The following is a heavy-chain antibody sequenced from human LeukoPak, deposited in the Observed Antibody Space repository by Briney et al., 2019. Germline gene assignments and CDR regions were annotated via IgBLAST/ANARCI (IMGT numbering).Heavy chain of an antibody. CDR2: ISGSGGST. J-gene: IGHJ5*02. Sequence: GGSLRLSCAASGFTLSSYAMSWVRQAPGKGLEWVSAISGSGGSTYYADSVKGRFTISRDNSKNTLYLQMNSLRAEDTAVYYCARDGYSSSWYGGDNWFDPWGQGTLVTVSS. D-gene: IGHD6-13*01. CDR1: GFTLSSYA. V-gene: IGHV3-23*01. CDR3: ARDGYSSSWYGGDNWFDP.